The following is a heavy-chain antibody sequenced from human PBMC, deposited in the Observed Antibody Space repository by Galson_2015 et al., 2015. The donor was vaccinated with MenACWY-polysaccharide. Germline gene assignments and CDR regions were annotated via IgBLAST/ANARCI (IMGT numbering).Heavy chain of an antibody. D-gene: IGHD6-19*01. CDR3: TRSIHISGWGGDFES. V-gene: IGHV6-1*01. CDR1: GDSVSSNSAA. CDR2: TYYRSRWYN. J-gene: IGHJ4*02. Sequence: CAISGDSVSSNSAAWNWIRQSPSRGLEWLGRTYYRSRWYNDYATSVKSRISIKAVTPKNQFSLQLNSVTPEDTALYYCTRSIHISGWGGDFESWGQGTLVTVSS.